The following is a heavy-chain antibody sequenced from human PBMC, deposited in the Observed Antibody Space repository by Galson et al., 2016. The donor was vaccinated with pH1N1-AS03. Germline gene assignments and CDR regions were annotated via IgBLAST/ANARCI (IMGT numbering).Heavy chain of an antibody. V-gene: IGHV3-43*01. CDR2: ISWDGSDT. D-gene: IGHD4-17*01. CDR3: AKARHPTLTAVYFDY. J-gene: IGHJ4*02. CDR1: GFTFDDYS. Sequence: SLRLSCAASGFTFDDYSMHWVRQVPGRPLEWVSLISWDGSDTYYTASVKGRFTISRDNSKNTLYLQMNSLRDEDTAVYYCAKARHPTLTAVYFDYWGQGTLVTVSS.